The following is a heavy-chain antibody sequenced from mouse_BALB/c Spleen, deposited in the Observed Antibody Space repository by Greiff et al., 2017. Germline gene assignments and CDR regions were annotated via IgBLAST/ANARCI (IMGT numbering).Heavy chain of an antibody. CDR3: ERDDYDGAGFAY. CDR1: EYEFPSHD. Sequence: DVKLVESGGGLVQPGESLTLSCESNEYEFPSHDMSWFRKTPEKKLVLFAANNSYGGSTYYPDTMERRFIISRDNTKKTLYLHMSSLRSEDTALYCCERDDYDGAGFAYWGEGTLVTVSA. CDR2: NNSYGGST. V-gene: IGHV5-2*01. J-gene: IGHJ3*01. D-gene: IGHD2-4*01.